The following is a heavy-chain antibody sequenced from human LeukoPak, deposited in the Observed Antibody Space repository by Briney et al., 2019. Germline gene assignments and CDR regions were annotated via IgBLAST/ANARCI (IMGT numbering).Heavy chain of an antibody. V-gene: IGHV3-21*01. D-gene: IGHD1-26*01. CDR1: GFTFSSYS. CDR3: ARDGGGSYY. CDR2: ISSSSSYI. J-gene: IGHJ4*02. Sequence: GGSLRLSCAASGFTFSSYSMNWVRQAPGKGLEWVSSISSSSSYIYYEDSVKGRFTISRDNAKNSLYLQMNSLRAEDTAVYYCARDGGGSYYWGQGTLVTVSS.